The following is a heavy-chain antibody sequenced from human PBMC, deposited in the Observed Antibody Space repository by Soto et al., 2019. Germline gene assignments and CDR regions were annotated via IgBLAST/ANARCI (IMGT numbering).Heavy chain of an antibody. Sequence: QVQLQESGPGLVKPSETLSLTCTVSGGSISNYYWSWIRQPPGKGLEWIGFIYYSGSTSYNPSLKSRGTISVDTSKNQFSLNLSSVSAADTAVYYCARYSGTYYVYWGQGTLVTVSS. V-gene: IGHV4-59*01. D-gene: IGHD1-26*01. J-gene: IGHJ4*02. CDR2: IYYSGST. CDR3: ARYSGTYYVY. CDR1: GGSISNYY.